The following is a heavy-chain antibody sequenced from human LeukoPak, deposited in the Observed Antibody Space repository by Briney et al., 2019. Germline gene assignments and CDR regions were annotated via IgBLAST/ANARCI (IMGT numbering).Heavy chain of an antibody. D-gene: IGHD3-3*01. CDR1: GYTFTSYY. CDR3: ARDLKVLRFLEWLSVLYGMDV. CDR2: VNPSGGST. J-gene: IGHJ6*02. Sequence: ASVKVSCKASGYTFTSYYMHWVRQAPGQGLEWMGIVNPSGGSTNYAQKFQGRITMTRDTSTSTVYMELSLRSEDTAVYYCARDLKVLRFLEWLSVLYGMDVWGQGTRVTVSS. V-gene: IGHV1-46*01.